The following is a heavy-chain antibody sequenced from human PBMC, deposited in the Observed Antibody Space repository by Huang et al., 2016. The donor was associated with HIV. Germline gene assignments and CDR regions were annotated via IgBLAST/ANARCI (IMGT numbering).Heavy chain of an antibody. V-gene: IGHV1-8*01. Sequence: QVQLVQSGAEVRKPGASVKVSCEASGYSFASYDINWVRQATGQGLEWMGWMNPNSGNTGYAQKFQGRVNMTRNTSISTAYMELSSLRSEDTAKYFCVRGWYIAALPYFDYWGQGTLVTVSS. CDR2: MNPNSGNT. J-gene: IGHJ4*02. CDR3: VRGWYIAALPYFDY. D-gene: IGHD6-6*01. CDR1: GYSFASYD.